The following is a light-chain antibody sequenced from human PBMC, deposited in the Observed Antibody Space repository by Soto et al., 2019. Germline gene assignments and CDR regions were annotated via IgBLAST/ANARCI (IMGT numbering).Light chain of an antibody. CDR3: QNYSSAPFI. CDR2: GPS. V-gene: IGKV1-27*01. CDR1: HDIGKS. Sequence: DFQMTQSPPSLSASIGDRVTVTCRAGHDIGKSLAWYQQRPGKSPTLLIYGPSTLQSGVPPRFSGSGSGTDFTLAIRTLRPEDVATYECQNYSSAPFIFGSGTKVEVK. J-gene: IGKJ4*01.